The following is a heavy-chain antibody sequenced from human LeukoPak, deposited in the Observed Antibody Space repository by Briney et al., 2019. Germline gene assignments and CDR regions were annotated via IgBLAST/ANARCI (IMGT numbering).Heavy chain of an antibody. CDR1: GFTFSSYW. J-gene: IGHJ6*02. CDR2: LKQDGSEK. CDR3: ASGPDYDFWSGYYTNYYYGMDV. Sequence: GVLRLSCSASGFTFSSYWMSWVRQAPGKGLGWVANLKQDGSEKYYVDSVKGRFTISRDNAKNSLYLQMNSLRAEDTAVYYCASGPDYDFWSGYYTNYYYGMDVWGQGTTVTVSS. V-gene: IGHV3-7*01. D-gene: IGHD3-3*01.